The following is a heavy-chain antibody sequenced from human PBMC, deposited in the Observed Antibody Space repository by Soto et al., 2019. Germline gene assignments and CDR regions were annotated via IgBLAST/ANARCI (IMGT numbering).Heavy chain of an antibody. CDR1: GFTFSSHW. V-gene: IGHV3-7*05. CDR2: IRQDGNDE. CDR3: GNEHCSGGPCRGFVQH. Sequence: EVQLVESGGDLVQPGGSLRLSCIGSGFTFSSHWMTWVRQAPGKGLEWVAGIRQDGNDEYFVDSVRGRFSISRDNAKNALYLQMDSLRVEDTSRYFCGNEHCSGGPCRGFVQHWGQGTLVTGSS. D-gene: IGHD2-15*01. J-gene: IGHJ1*01.